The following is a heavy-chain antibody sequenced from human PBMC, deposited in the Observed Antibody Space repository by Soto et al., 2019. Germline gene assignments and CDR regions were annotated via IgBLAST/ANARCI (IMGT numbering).Heavy chain of an antibody. J-gene: IGHJ4*02. CDR1: GFTFDDYA. D-gene: IGHD4-17*01. CDR2: ISWNSGSI. CDR3: AKGDYSDYDVPIFDY. Sequence: EVPLVESGGGLVQPGRSLRLSCAASGFTFDDYAMHWVRQAPGKGLEWVSGISWNSGSIGYADSVKGRFTISRDNAKNSLYLQMNSLRAEDTALYYCAKGDYSDYDVPIFDYWGQGTLVTVSS. V-gene: IGHV3-9*01.